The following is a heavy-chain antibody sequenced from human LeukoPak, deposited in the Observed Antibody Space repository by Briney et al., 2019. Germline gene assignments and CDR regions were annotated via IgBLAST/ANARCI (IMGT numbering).Heavy chain of an antibody. CDR1: GFTCTTST. J-gene: IGHJ3*02. CDR3: AADQPRYPDAFDI. CDR2: IVVGSGDT. V-gene: IGHV1-58*02. Sequence: SVKVSCKASGFTCTTSTMQWVRQARGQRLEWIGWIVVGSGDTNYAEKFQERVTITRDMSTSTVYMELSSLRSGDTAVYYCAADQPRYPDAFDIWGQGTMVTVSS. D-gene: IGHD1-1*01.